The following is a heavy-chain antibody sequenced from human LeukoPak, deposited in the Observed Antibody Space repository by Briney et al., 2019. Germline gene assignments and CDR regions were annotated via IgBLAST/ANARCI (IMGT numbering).Heavy chain of an antibody. CDR3: ARFSSSPGPEYWYFDL. CDR1: GGSISSGNYY. Sequence: SETLSLTCTVSGGSISSGNYYWNWIRQPAGKGLEWIGRIYTSGSTKYNPSLRSRVTISLDTSKNQFSLEMDSVTAADTAMYYAARFSSSPGPEYWYFDLWGRGTLVTVSS. CDR2: IYTSGST. D-gene: IGHD6-6*01. V-gene: IGHV4-61*02. J-gene: IGHJ2*01.